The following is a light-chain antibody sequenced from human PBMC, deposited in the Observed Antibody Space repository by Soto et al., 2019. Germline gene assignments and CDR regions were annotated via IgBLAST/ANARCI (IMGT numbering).Light chain of an antibody. V-gene: IGLV1-51*01. CDR1: RSNLGTYY. J-gene: IGLJ1*01. Sequence: QSVRTQPPTMSAAPGQTIIISCSGSRSNLGTYYVSWYHQLPGTAPKVVIYDNSRRPSGIPDRFSGSKSGTSATLVITGLRTGDEGNYSCGAWDSSLNVYVFGGGIKVTVL. CDR2: DNS. CDR3: GAWDSSLNVYV.